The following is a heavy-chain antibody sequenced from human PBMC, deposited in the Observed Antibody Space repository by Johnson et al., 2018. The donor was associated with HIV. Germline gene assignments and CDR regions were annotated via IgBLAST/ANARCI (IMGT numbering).Heavy chain of an antibody. CDR2: IKQDGSEK. CDR1: GFTFDDYD. J-gene: IGHJ3*02. Sequence: VQLVESGGGVVRPGGSLRLSCATSGFTFDDYDMNWVRQAPGKGLEWVANIKQDGSEKYYVDSVKGRFTISRDNAKNSLYLQMNSLRAEDTAVYYCAREYDAFDIWGQGTMVTVSA. V-gene: IGHV3-7*01. CDR3: AREYDAFDI.